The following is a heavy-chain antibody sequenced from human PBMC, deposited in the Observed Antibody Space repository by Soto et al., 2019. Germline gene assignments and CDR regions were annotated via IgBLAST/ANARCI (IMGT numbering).Heavy chain of an antibody. Sequence: SETLSLTCTVSGGSISSYYWSWIRQPPGKGLEWIGEINHSGNTNYNPSLKSRVTISADTSKNQFSLKLSSVTAADTAVYYCASARWDYWGQGTLVTVSS. V-gene: IGHV4-34*01. CDR1: GGSISSYY. J-gene: IGHJ4*02. CDR2: INHSGNT. CDR3: ASARWDY.